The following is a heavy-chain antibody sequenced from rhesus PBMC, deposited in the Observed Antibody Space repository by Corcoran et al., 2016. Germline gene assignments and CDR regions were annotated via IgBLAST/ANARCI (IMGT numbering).Heavy chain of an antibody. CDR1: GFTLSGYW. J-gene: IGHJ2*01. V-gene: IGHV3-14*01. CDR2: INRAVRNT. Sequence: VQLVESGGGWAKPGGSLRLSGAASGFTLSGYWVHWVRQAPGKGLEWISGINRAVRNTYFADSVKGRFTISKENAKNTLFLQMDGLRAEDTAVYYCAVQYSNFGGWYFDLWGPGTPITVSS. D-gene: IGHD4-23*01. CDR3: AVQYSNFGGWYFDL.